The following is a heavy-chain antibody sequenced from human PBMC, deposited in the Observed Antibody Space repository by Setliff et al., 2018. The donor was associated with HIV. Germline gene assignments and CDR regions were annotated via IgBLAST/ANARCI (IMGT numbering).Heavy chain of an antibody. D-gene: IGHD4-4*01. CDR2: IRYSGNT. Sequence: KSSDTLSLTCTVSGASISSMTDYWGWIRQPPGKGLEWIASIRYSGNTFYNPSLKSRTTIYVDTSKNQFSLKLTSVTAADTAVYFCARVWSNSPLLDYWGPGTLVTVSS. V-gene: IGHV4-39*01. CDR3: ARVWSNSPLLDY. CDR1: GASISSMTDY. J-gene: IGHJ4*02.